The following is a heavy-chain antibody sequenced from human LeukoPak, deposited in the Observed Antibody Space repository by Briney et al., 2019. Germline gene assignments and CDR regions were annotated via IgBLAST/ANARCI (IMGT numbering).Heavy chain of an antibody. V-gene: IGHV3-74*01. Sequence: GGSLRPSCAASGFTFSSYWMHWVRQAPGKGLVWVSRINSDGSSTTYADSVKGRFTISRDNAKNTLYLQMNSLRAEDTAVYYCARAEGDFWSGYYSLDYWGQGTLVTVSS. D-gene: IGHD3-3*01. CDR3: ARAEGDFWSGYYSLDY. J-gene: IGHJ4*02. CDR2: INSDGSST. CDR1: GFTFSSYW.